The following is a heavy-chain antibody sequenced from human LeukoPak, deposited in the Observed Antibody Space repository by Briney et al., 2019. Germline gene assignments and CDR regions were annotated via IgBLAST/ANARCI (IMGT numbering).Heavy chain of an antibody. D-gene: IGHD3-22*01. CDR3: ARGGGGTMIVVVIIS. V-gene: IGHV3-30-3*01. CDR2: ISNDGSNK. J-gene: IGHJ5*02. CDR1: GFTFSSYA. Sequence: GGSLRLSCAASGFTFSSYAMHWVRQAPGKGLEWVAVISNDGSNKYYADSVKGRFTISRDNSKNTLYLQMNSLRAEDTAVYYCARGGGGTMIVVVIISWGQGTLVTVSS.